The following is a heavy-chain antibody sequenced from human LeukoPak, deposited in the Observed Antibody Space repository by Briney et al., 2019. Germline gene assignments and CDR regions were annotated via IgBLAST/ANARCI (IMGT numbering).Heavy chain of an antibody. CDR2: IKQDGSEK. J-gene: IGHJ4*02. CDR1: GFTFSSYW. Sequence: GGSLRLSCAASGFTFSSYWMSWVRQAPGKGLEWVANIKQDGSEKYYVDSVKGRFTISRDNAKNSLYLQMHSLRAEDTAVYYCARDLLGGYSAYWGQGTLVTVSS. D-gene: IGHD5-12*01. V-gene: IGHV3-7*01. CDR3: ARDLLGGYSAY.